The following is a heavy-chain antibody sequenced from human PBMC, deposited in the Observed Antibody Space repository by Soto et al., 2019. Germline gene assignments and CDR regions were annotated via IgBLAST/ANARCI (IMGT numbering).Heavy chain of an antibody. Sequence: EVQLVESGGGSVPPGGSLRLSCTASGFSFSDYDMHWVRQVPGKGREWLPTIGAARDTYYTGAVKHRFTISRENVRNSMCIQVISVTVGDTAVYYCARAYTGGLPRRADYYYALDVWGQGIMVTVSS. CDR1: GFSFSDYD. CDR3: ARAYTGGLPRRADYYYALDV. D-gene: IGHD2-15*01. CDR2: IGAARDT. J-gene: IGHJ6*02. V-gene: IGHV3-13*01.